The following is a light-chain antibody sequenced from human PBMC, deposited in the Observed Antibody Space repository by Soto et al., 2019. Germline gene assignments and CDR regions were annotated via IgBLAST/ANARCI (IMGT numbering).Light chain of an antibody. CDR2: DVT. J-gene: IGLJ3*02. Sequence: QSALTQPASVSGSPGQSITISCTGTSSDVGGYNYVSWYQHHPGKAPKLMIYDVTNRPSGVSNRFSGSKSGNTASLTIAGVAAEDEADYYCTSYTTSSPYLVVGGGTEVTVL. CDR1: SSDVGGYNY. CDR3: TSYTTSSPYLV. V-gene: IGLV2-14*03.